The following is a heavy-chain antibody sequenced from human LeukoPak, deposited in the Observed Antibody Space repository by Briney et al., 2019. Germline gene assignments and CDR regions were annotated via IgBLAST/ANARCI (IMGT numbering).Heavy chain of an antibody. Sequence: PGRPLRLSCAASGFTFSSYWMHWVRQAPGKGLVWVSRINKDGSSTNYADSVKGRFTISRDNAENTLYLQLSSLRGEDTAVYYCARPKDSGDSVVAFDSWGQGTLATVSS. CDR3: ARPKDSGDSVVAFDS. CDR1: GFTFSSYW. D-gene: IGHD4-17*01. J-gene: IGHJ4*02. CDR2: INKDGSST. V-gene: IGHV3-74*01.